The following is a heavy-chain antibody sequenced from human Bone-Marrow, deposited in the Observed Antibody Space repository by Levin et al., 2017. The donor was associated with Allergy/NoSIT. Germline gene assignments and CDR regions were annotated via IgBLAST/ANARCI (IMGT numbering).Heavy chain of an antibody. Sequence: GGSLRLSCAASGFTFRTHDMHWVRQGTGKGLEWVSTIGTAGDTYYPDSVRGRLTISRENAKNYLYLQMNGLSAGDTAVYYCARYNYEYNALDIWGQGTMVTVSS. CDR3: ARYNYEYNALDI. V-gene: IGHV3-13*01. CDR2: IGTAGDT. D-gene: IGHD5-18*01. CDR1: GFTFRTHD. J-gene: IGHJ3*02.